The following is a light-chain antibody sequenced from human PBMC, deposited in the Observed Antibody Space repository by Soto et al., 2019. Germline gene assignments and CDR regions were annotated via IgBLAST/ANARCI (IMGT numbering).Light chain of an antibody. V-gene: IGKV1-17*01. Sequence: DIQMTQSPSSLSASVGDRVTISCRASQDIRTVLGWYQQKPGQAPKRLIYAASSLQSGVPSRFSGSGSGTEFTLTISSLQPEDFATYYCLQYNSYPFTFGQGTRLEI. J-gene: IGKJ5*01. CDR3: LQYNSYPFT. CDR2: AAS. CDR1: QDIRTV.